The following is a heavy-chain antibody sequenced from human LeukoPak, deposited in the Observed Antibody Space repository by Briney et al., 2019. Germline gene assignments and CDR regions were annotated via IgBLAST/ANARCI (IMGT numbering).Heavy chain of an antibody. Sequence: GGSLRLSCVVSGFTVSSNYMTWVRQAPGKGLEWVSVLYPGGTTYFADSVKGRFTISRDNSKNTLYLQMNSLRPEDTALYYCARTVVAAKTYYFDYWGRGTLVAVSS. CDR2: LYPGGTT. J-gene: IGHJ4*02. CDR3: ARTVVAAKTYYFDY. V-gene: IGHV3-53*01. CDR1: GFTVSSNY. D-gene: IGHD2-15*01.